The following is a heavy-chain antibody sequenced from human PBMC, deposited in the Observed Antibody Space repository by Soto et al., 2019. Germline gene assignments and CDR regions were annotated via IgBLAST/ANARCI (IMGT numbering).Heavy chain of an antibody. J-gene: IGHJ4*02. D-gene: IGHD1-26*01. CDR2: IYWDDSK. CDR3: AHAYGGRSLY. V-gene: IGHV2-5*02. CDR1: GFSLTTDRVG. Sequence: QNTLKESGPTLVEPTQTLTLTCTFSGFSLTTDRVGVGWIRQPPGEALEWLAVIYWDDSKTYRPSLESRLTITKDTSKNQVALTMTNMDSLDTATYYCAHAYGGRSLYWGQGTLVTVSS.